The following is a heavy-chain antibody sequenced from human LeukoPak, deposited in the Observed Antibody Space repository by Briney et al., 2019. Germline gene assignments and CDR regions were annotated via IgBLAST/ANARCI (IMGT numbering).Heavy chain of an antibody. CDR3: ARHSSVLNSFDP. J-gene: IGHJ5*02. D-gene: IGHD3-22*01. CDR1: AYSLTNYW. V-gene: IGHV5-10-1*01. Sequence: GESLRISCKGSAYSLTNYWISWVRQMPGKGLEWMGRIDPGDSQTNYSPSFQGHVTISADKSISTAYLQWSSLKASDTAMYYCARHSSVLNSFDPLGQGTLVTVSS. CDR2: IDPGDSQT.